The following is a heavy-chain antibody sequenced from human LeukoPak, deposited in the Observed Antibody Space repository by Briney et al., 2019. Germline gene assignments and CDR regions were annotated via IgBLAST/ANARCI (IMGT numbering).Heavy chain of an antibody. Sequence: SETLSLTCAVYGGSFSGYYWSWISQPPGKGLEWIGEINHSGSTNYNPSLKSRVTISVDTSKNQFSLKLSSVTAADTAVYYCARRRVVVPAAYNWFDPWGQGTLVTVSS. CDR2: INHSGST. V-gene: IGHV4-34*01. CDR1: GGSFSGYY. D-gene: IGHD2-2*01. CDR3: ARRRVVVPAAYNWFDP. J-gene: IGHJ5*02.